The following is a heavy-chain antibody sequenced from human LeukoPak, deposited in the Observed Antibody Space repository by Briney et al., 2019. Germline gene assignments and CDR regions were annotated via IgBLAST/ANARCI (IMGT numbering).Heavy chain of an antibody. J-gene: IGHJ5*02. D-gene: IGHD3-16*02. CDR1: GYTFTSYD. Sequence: GASVKVSCKASGYTFTSYDINWVRQATGQGLEWMGWMNPNSGNTGYAQKFQGRVTMTRNTSISTAYMELSSLRSEDTAVYYCARGFEDYDYIWGSYRQQHEHTSENWFDPWGQGTLVTVSS. CDR2: MNPNSGNT. CDR3: ARGFEDYDYIWGSYRQQHEHTSENWFDP. V-gene: IGHV1-8*01.